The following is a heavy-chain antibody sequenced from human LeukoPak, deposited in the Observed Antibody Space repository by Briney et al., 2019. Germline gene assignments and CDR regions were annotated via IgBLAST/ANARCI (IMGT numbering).Heavy chain of an antibody. CDR3: AKDVCGGDCYPNGGY. J-gene: IGHJ4*02. D-gene: IGHD2-21*01. CDR1: GGSFSGYY. CDR2: INHSGST. Sequence: PSETLSLTCAVYGGSFSGYYWSWIRQPPGKGLEWIGEINHSGSTNYNPSLKSRVTISVDTSKNQFSLKLSSVTAADTAVYYCAKDVCGGDCYPNGGYWGQGTLVTVSS. V-gene: IGHV4-34*01.